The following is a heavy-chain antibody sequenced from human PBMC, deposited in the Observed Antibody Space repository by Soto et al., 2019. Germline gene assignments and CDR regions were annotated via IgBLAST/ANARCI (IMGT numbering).Heavy chain of an antibody. J-gene: IGHJ3*02. CDR3: ARVLGDCDGDCYAIEYAALDI. D-gene: IGHD2-21*02. CDR2: IIPIFGTP. CDR1: GGTFSNYA. Sequence: QVQLVQSGAEVKKPGSSVKVSCKASGGTFSNYAINWVRQGPGQGLEWMGGIIPIFGTPNYAQNFQGRVTITADESTSTAYMELSSLRSEDTAVYYCARVLGDCDGDCYAIEYAALDIWGQGTMVTVSS. V-gene: IGHV1-69*01.